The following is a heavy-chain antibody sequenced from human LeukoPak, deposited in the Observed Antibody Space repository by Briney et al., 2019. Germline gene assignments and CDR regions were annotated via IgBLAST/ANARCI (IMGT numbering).Heavy chain of an antibody. CDR3: ASRTTVTGFDY. J-gene: IGHJ4*02. CDR1: GGSISSYY. Sequence: SETLSLTCTVSGGSISSYYWSWIRQPPGKGLEWIGYIYYSGSTNYNPSLKSRVTISVDTSKNQFSLKLSSVTAADTAVYYCASRTTVTGFDYWGQGTLVTVSS. CDR2: IYYSGST. V-gene: IGHV4-59*01. D-gene: IGHD4-17*01.